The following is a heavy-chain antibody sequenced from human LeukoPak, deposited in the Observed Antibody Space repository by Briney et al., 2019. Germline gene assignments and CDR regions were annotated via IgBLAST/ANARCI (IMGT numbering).Heavy chain of an antibody. CDR1: GFTFSSYG. D-gene: IGHD2-8*01. CDR2: IWYDGSNK. CDR3: GRDYNGALDY. Sequence: GGSLRLSCAASGFTFSSYGMHWVRQAPGKGLEWVAVIWYDGSNKYYADSVKGRFTISRDNAKNTLYLQMNSLRAEDTAVYYCGRDYNGALDYWGQGTLITVSS. J-gene: IGHJ4*02. V-gene: IGHV3-33*03.